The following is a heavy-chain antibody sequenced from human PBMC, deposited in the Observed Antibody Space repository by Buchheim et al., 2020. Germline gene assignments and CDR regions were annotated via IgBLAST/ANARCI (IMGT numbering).Heavy chain of an antibody. D-gene: IGHD6-13*01. Sequence: EVHLVQSAAEVKKPGESLKISCKGSGYSFSNYWIGWVRQMPGKGLEWMGVIYIGDSDTRYSPSFQGQVTISADTSVRFAYLQWSSLKASDTAMYYCARQSAEAGVDYWGQGTL. V-gene: IGHV5-51*01. CDR3: ARQSAEAGVDY. J-gene: IGHJ4*02. CDR1: GYSFSNYW. CDR2: IYIGDSDT.